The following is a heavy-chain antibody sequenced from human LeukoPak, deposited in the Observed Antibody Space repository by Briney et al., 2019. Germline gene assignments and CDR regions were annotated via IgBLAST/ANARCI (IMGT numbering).Heavy chain of an antibody. J-gene: IGHJ4*02. Sequence: ASVKVSCKASGYTFTSYGISWVRQAPGQGLEWMGWISAYNGNTNYAQKLQGRVTMTTDTSTSTAYMELRSLRSDDTAVYYCARESEACSSTSCLFDYWGQGTLVTVSS. CDR2: ISAYNGNT. D-gene: IGHD2-2*01. V-gene: IGHV1-18*04. CDR3: ARESEACSSTSCLFDY. CDR1: GYTFTSYG.